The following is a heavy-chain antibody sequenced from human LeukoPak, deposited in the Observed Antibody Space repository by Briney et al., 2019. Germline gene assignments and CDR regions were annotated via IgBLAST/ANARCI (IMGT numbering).Heavy chain of an antibody. D-gene: IGHD6-13*01. CDR2: IRSKAYGGTT. V-gene: IGHV3-49*04. CDR3: TRAPSLGYSSSWYRGAFDY. Sequence: GGSLRLSCAASGFTFSSYWMSWVRQAPGKGLEWVGFIRSKAYGGTTEYAASVKGRFTISRDDSKSIAYLQMNSLKTEDTAVYYCTRAPSLGYSSSWYRGAFDYWGQGTLVTVSS. J-gene: IGHJ4*02. CDR1: GFTFSSYW.